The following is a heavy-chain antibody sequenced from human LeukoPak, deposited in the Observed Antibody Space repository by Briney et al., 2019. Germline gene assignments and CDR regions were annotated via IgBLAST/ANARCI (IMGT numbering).Heavy chain of an antibody. J-gene: IGHJ5*02. Sequence: PGGSLRLSCAASGFTFDDYGMSWVRQAPGKGLEWVSYISSSGSTIYYADSVKGRFTISRDNAKNSLYLQMNSLRAEDTAVYYCASGGIVVVPAAMPNWFDPWGQGTLVTVSS. CDR3: ASGGIVVVPAAMPNWFDP. CDR2: ISSSGSTI. D-gene: IGHD2-2*01. CDR1: GFTFDDYG. V-gene: IGHV3-11*04.